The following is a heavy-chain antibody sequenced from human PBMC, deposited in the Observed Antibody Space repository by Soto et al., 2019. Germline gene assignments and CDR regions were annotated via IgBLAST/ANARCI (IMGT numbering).Heavy chain of an antibody. J-gene: IGHJ4*01. V-gene: IGHV3-21*06. CDR1: GFTLRTYT. CDR3: VRGMNPLF. Sequence: GGSLRLSCAASGFTLRTYTMNWVRQAPGKGLEWVSSISISSSDRYYADSVRGRFTISRDNAKNALYLQMNSLRADDTAVYFCVRGMNPLFGGQGTLVTSPQ. CDR2: ISISSSDR.